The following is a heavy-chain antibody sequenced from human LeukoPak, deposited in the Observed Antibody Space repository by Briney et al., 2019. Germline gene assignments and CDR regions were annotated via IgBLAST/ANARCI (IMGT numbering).Heavy chain of an antibody. J-gene: IGHJ5*02. V-gene: IGHV3-48*04. CDR1: GFITSTYS. Sequence: PGGSLRLSCAASGFITSTYSMNWVRQAPGKGLEWVSQISGNSVTRYYADSVKGRFTISRDNAKNSLYLQMNSLRAEDTAVYYCARLPGIAAAGWFDPWGQGTLVTVSS. D-gene: IGHD6-13*01. CDR3: ARLPGIAAAGWFDP. CDR2: ISGNSVTR.